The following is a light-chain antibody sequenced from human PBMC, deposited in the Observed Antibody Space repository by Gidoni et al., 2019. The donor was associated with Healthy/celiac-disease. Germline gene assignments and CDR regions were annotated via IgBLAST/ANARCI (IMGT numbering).Light chain of an antibody. Sequence: DIVMTQSPLSLPVTPGEPASISCRSSQSLLHSNGYNYVDWYLQKPGQSQQLLIYLGSNRASGGTDRCSGRGAGTDVTLKISRVEAEDVGVYYCMQALQTLTFXGXTKVEIK. CDR1: QSLLHSNGYNY. V-gene: IGKV2-28*01. CDR2: LGS. J-gene: IGKJ4*01. CDR3: MQALQTLT.